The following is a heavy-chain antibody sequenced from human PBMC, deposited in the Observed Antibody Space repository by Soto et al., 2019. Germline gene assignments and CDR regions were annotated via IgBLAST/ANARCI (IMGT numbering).Heavy chain of an antibody. V-gene: IGHV3-23*01. D-gene: IGHD3-9*01. CDR1: RFTFRNFA. CDR3: GKDIYNFDWLLFDY. J-gene: IGHJ4*02. CDR2: ISRSGDDT. Sequence: EVQLLESGGGLVQPGGSLRLFCAASRFTFRNFAMSWVRQAPGKGLEWVSGISRSGDDTFYADSVKGRFTIFSDNSKNTLYLQMNSLRAEDTAIYYCGKDIYNFDWLLFDYWGQGTLVTVSS.